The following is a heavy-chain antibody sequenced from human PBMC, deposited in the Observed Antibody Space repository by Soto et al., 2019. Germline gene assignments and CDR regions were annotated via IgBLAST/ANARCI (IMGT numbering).Heavy chain of an antibody. CDR2: INPSGGST. CDR3: ARELGVPRAFNPYDVGV. D-gene: IGHD1-26*01. Sequence: ASVKVSCKASGYTFTSYYMHWVRQAPGQGLEWMGIINPSGGSTSYAQKFQGRVTMTRDTSTSTVYMELSSLRSEDTAVYYCARELGVPRAFNPYDVGVWGQGTTVTVSS. CDR1: GYTFTSYY. J-gene: IGHJ6*02. V-gene: IGHV1-46*01.